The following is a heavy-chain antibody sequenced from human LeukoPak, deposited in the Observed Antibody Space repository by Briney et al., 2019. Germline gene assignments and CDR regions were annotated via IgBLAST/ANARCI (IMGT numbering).Heavy chain of an antibody. CDR3: AKWPEGAMDYFDY. J-gene: IGHJ4*02. CDR1: GFSFSSYA. D-gene: IGHD3-16*01. V-gene: IGHV3-23*01. Sequence: GGSLRLSCAASGFSFSSYAMTWARQAPVKGLEWVSAISGDGTRTYYADSVKGRFTISRDNSKNTLYLEMSSLRVGDTAIYYCAKWPEGAMDYFDYWGQGTLVTVSS. CDR2: ISGDGTRT.